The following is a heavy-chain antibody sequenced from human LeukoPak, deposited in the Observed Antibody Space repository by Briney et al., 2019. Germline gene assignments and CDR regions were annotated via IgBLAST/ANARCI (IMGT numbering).Heavy chain of an antibody. J-gene: IGHJ4*02. CDR1: GFTFSSYA. Sequence: GGSLRLSCAASGFTFSSYAMSWVRQAPGKGLEWVSAIRDSGSSTHYADSVKGRFTTSRDNSKNTLFLQMNSLRAEDTAIYYCATTPSYDILTGWYYFDYWGQGTLVTVSS. D-gene: IGHD3-9*01. CDR2: IRDSGSST. V-gene: IGHV3-23*01. CDR3: ATTPSYDILTGWYYFDY.